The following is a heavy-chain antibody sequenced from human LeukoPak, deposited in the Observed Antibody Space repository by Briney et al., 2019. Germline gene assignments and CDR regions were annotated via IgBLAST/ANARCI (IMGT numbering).Heavy chain of an antibody. V-gene: IGHV1-46*01. Sequence: GASVKVSCKASGYTFTSYYMHWVRQAPGQGLEWLGMINPIAGSTSYAQKFQGRVTMTRDTSTSTVSMELSSLRSEDTALYYCAREGSGIWYRGNAEYFQYWGQGTLVTVSS. D-gene: IGHD6-13*01. J-gene: IGHJ1*01. CDR2: INPIAGST. CDR3: AREGSGIWYRGNAEYFQY. CDR1: GYTFTSYY.